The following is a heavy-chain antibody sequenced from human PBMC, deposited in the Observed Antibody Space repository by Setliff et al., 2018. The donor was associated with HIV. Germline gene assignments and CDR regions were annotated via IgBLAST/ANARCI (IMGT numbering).Heavy chain of an antibody. CDR1: GYTFTNYA. CDR2: INGGNGNT. J-gene: IGHJ5*02. V-gene: IGHV1-3*01. D-gene: IGHD6-6*01. Sequence: ASVKVSCKTSGYTFTNYAMHWVRQAPGQSLEWMGWINGGNGNTKYSQKLQGRVTITRDTSASTAYVELSSLRSEDTAVYYCARGFSVYSSSDPLLNWFDPWGQGTLVTVSS. CDR3: ARGFSVYSSSDPLLNWFDP.